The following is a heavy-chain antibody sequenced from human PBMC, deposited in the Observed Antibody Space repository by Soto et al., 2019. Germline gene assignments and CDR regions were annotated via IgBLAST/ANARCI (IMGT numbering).Heavy chain of an antibody. J-gene: IGHJ6*03. D-gene: IGHD2-8*01. CDR1: GFTFSSYS. CDR3: ARDPPPYCTNGVCFFWFMDV. CDR2: ISSSSSYI. Sequence: PGGSLRLSCAASGFTFSSYSMNWVRQAPGKGLEWVSSISSSSSYIYYADSVKGRFTISRDNAKNSLYLQMNSLRAEDTAVYYCARDPPPYCTNGVCFFWFMDVWGKGTTVTVSS. V-gene: IGHV3-21*01.